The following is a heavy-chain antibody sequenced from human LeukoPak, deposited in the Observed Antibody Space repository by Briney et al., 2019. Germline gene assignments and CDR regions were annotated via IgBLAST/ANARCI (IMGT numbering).Heavy chain of an antibody. CDR2: IYYSGGS. Sequence: GSLRLSCAASGFTFSSYAMSWVRQPPGKGLEWIGFIYYSGGSNYNPSLKSRVTISVDKSKNQFSLNLTSVTAADTAVYYCARETSQKGAHYMDVWGKGTTVTISS. CDR1: GFTFSSYA. V-gene: IGHV4-59*01. D-gene: IGHD3-16*01. J-gene: IGHJ6*03. CDR3: ARETSQKGAHYMDV.